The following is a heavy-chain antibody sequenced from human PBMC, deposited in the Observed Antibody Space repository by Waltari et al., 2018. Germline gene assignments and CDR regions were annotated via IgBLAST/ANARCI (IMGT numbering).Heavy chain of an antibody. J-gene: IGHJ2*01. D-gene: IGHD6-13*01. CDR3: ARVTYSSSWPDWYFDL. Sequence: QVQLQESGPGLVKPSETLSLTCTVPGGSLSSYYWSWIRQPPGKGLEWIGYIYYSGSTNYNPSLKSRVTISVDTSKNQFSLKLSSVTAADTAVYYCARVTYSSSWPDWYFDLWGRGTLVTVSS. CDR2: IYYSGST. CDR1: GGSLSSYY. V-gene: IGHV4-59*01.